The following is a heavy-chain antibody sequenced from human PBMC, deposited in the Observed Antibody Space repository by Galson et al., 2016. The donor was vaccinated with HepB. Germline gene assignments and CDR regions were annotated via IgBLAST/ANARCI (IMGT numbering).Heavy chain of an antibody. CDR3: ARRPPVTGRSGHYFDS. V-gene: IGHV5-51*01. Sequence: QSGAEVKKPGESLKISCKGSGYSFSSYWIGWVRQMPGKGLEWMGIISPGDADTRYSPSFQGQVTISVDKAINTAYMQWSSLKASDSGTYYCARRPPVTGRSGHYFDSWGQGTLVTVSS. J-gene: IGHJ4*02. D-gene: IGHD4-11*01. CDR1: GYSFSSYW. CDR2: ISPGDADT.